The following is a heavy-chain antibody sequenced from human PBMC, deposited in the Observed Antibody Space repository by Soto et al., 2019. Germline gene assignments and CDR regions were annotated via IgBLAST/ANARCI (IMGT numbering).Heavy chain of an antibody. CDR1: GGTFSSYA. D-gene: IGHD3-10*01. CDR2: IIPIFGTA. V-gene: IGHV1-69*01. Sequence: QVQLVQSGAEVKKPGSSVKVSCKASGGTFSSYAISWVRQAPGQGLEWMGGIIPIFGTANYAQKFQGRVTVTAEESRSTGYMELSRLRSEDTAVYYGARGYRREWFGFDYWGQGTLVTVSS. CDR3: ARGYRREWFGFDY. J-gene: IGHJ4*02.